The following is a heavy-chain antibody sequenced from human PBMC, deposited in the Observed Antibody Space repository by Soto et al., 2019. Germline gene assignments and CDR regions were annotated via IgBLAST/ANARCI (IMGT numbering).Heavy chain of an antibody. CDR3: TRIPYYDILTGYSKYRNWFDP. Sequence: TGGSLRLSCAASGFTFSGSAMHWVRQASGKGLEWVGRIRSKANSYATAYAASVKGRFTISRDDSKNTAYLQMNSLKTEDTAVYYCTRIPYYDILTGYSKYRNWFDPWGQGTLVTVSS. D-gene: IGHD3-9*01. J-gene: IGHJ5*02. CDR1: GFTFSGSA. CDR2: IRSKANSYAT. V-gene: IGHV3-73*01.